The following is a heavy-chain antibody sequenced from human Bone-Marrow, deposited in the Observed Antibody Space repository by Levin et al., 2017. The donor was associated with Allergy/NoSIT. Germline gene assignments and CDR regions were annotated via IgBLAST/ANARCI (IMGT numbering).Heavy chain of an antibody. V-gene: IGHV3-30*03. J-gene: IGHJ6*02. D-gene: IGHD5-18*01. CDR3: ARTVDTAMVRYYYGMDV. CDR2: ISYDGSNK. Sequence: PGGSLRLSCAASGFTFSSYGMHWVRQAPGKGLEWVAVISYDGSNKYYADSVKGRFTISRDNSKNTLYLQMNSLRAEDTAVYYCARTVDTAMVRYYYGMDVWGQGTTVTVSS. CDR1: GFTFSSYG.